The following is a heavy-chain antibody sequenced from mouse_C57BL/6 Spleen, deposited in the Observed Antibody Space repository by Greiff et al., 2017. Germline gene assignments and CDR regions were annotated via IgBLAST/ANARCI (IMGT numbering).Heavy chain of an antibody. V-gene: IGHV5-6*01. CDR2: ISSGGSYT. CDR1: GFTFSSYG. Sequence: EVKVVESGGDLVKPGGSLKLSCAASGFTFSSYGMSWVRQTPDKRLEWVATISSGGSYTYYPASVKGRFTISRDNAKNTLYLQMSSLKSEDTAMYYCARQNGPFDYWGQGTTLTVSS. CDR3: ARQNGPFDY. J-gene: IGHJ2*01.